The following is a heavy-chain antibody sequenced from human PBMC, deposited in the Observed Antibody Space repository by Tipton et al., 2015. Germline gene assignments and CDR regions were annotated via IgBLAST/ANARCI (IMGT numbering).Heavy chain of an antibody. J-gene: IGHJ4*02. CDR3: AKCIWGTGTRINPRDY. V-gene: IGHV3-23*01. Sequence: SLRLSCAASGFTFSSYAMSWVRQAPGKGLEWVSGISGSGDMTYYADSVKGRFSISRDNSKNTLFLQMNSLRAEDTAVYYCAKCIWGTGTRINPRDYWGPGTLVTVSS. CDR1: GFTFSSYA. D-gene: IGHD1-1*01. CDR2: ISGSGDMT.